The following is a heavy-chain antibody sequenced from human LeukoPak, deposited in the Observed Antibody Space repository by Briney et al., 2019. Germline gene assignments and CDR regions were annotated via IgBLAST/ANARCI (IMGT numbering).Heavy chain of an antibody. J-gene: IGHJ4*02. CDR3: AKAAFSRTSYFDY. Sequence: GGSLRLSCAASGFTFSTYTMSWVRQAPGKGLEWVSAISGSGGNTYYADSMKGRFTISRDNSKNTLYLQMDSLRADDTAVYYCAKAAFSRTSYFDYWGQGTLVTASS. CDR1: GFTFSTYT. D-gene: IGHD3-3*02. CDR2: ISGSGGNT. V-gene: IGHV3-23*01.